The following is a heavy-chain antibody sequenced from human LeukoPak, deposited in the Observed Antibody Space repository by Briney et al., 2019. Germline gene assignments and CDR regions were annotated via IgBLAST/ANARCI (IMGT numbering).Heavy chain of an antibody. CDR2: ISAYNGNT. D-gene: IGHD6-13*01. CDR3: AREGGIAAGGGIDY. Sequence: ASVKVSCTASGYTFTSYGISWVRQAPGQGLEWMGWISAYNGNTNYAQKLQGRVTMTTDTSPSTASMELRSLRSDDTAVYYCAREGGIAAGGGIDYWGQGTLVTVSS. CDR1: GYTFTSYG. J-gene: IGHJ4*02. V-gene: IGHV1-18*01.